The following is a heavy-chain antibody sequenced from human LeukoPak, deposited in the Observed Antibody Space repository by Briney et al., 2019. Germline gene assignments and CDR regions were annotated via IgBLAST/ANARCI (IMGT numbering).Heavy chain of an antibody. V-gene: IGHV3-7*02. CDR1: GFIFSSYW. J-gene: IGHJ4*02. D-gene: IGHD4-11*01. Sequence: GGSLRLSCAASGFIFSSYWMTWVRQAPGKGLEWVANIKQDGNEKYYVDSVKGRFTISRDNAKNTLYLQMNSLRAEDTAVYYCAIEDYIGPVDYRGQGTLVTVSS. CDR2: IKQDGNEK. CDR3: AIEDYIGPVDY.